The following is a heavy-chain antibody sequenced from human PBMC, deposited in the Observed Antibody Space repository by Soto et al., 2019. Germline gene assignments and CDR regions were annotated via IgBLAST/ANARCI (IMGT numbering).Heavy chain of an antibody. CDR3: STDRSLGAPGLDAF. V-gene: IGHV3-15*07. Sequence: EVQLVESGGGLVKPGGSLRLSCEASGFTFTKAWMNWVRQAPGKGLEWVGHIKSKTDGGAADYAAPVKGRFTISRDDSKNILYLQMNRLKPEDTAVYYCSTDRSLGAPGLDAFGGQGTLVTVSS. D-gene: IGHD3-16*01. CDR1: GFTFTKAW. J-gene: IGHJ4*02. CDR2: IKSKTDGGAA.